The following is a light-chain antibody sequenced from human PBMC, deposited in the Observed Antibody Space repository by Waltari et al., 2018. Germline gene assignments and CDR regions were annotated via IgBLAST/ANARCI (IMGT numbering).Light chain of an antibody. CDR3: CSYAGSSTGV. Sequence: QSALTQPASVSGSPGQSITISCTGNSSDVGSYNLVSWYQQHPGKATKLMIYEVSKRPSGVSNRFSGSKSGNTASLTISGLQAEDEADYYCCSYAGSSTGVFGGGTKLTVL. CDR1: SSDVGSYNL. J-gene: IGLJ2*01. V-gene: IGLV2-23*02. CDR2: EVS.